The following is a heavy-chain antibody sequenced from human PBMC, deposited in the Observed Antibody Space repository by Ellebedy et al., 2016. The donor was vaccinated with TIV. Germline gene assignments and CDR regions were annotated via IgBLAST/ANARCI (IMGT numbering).Heavy chain of an antibody. D-gene: IGHD7-27*01. CDR1: GFTFSSYW. CDR3: ARDPPASGTRTWG. J-gene: IGHJ4*02. V-gene: IGHV3-66*01. Sequence: GESLKISXAASGFTFSSYWMTWVRQAPGKGLEWVSLIWSGGGTHYADSVKGRFTISRDNSKNTLYLQMDNLRAEDTAMYYCARDPPASGTRTWGWGQGTLVTVSS. CDR2: IWSGGGT.